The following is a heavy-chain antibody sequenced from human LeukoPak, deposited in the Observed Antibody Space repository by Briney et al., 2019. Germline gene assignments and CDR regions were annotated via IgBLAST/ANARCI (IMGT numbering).Heavy chain of an antibody. CDR3: AIFDFLFGEIDNWFDP. Sequence: GESLKISCKGSGYSFTTYWIGWVRQMPGKGLEWMGIIFPGDSETIYSPSFQGQVTISADKSISTAYLQWSSLKASDTAMYYCAIFDFLFGEIDNWFDPWGQGTQVTVSS. CDR1: GYSFTTYW. CDR2: IFPGDSET. V-gene: IGHV5-51*01. J-gene: IGHJ5*02. D-gene: IGHD3-16*01.